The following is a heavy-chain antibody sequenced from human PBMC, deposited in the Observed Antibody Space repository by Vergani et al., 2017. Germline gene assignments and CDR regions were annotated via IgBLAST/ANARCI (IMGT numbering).Heavy chain of an antibody. V-gene: IGHV1-46*01. CDR3: ARGDYGILTGYRY. CDR2: TNPSGGHT. J-gene: IGHJ4*02. D-gene: IGHD3-9*01. Sequence: QVQVVQPGAEVKKSGASVKVSCKTPGYTFSNYYMHWVRQAPGQGLEWMGITNPSGGHTNYAQKFQGRVTMIRDTSTSTVYMELSSLGSEDTAIYYCARGDYGILTGYRYWGQGTLVTVSA. CDR1: GYTFSNYY.